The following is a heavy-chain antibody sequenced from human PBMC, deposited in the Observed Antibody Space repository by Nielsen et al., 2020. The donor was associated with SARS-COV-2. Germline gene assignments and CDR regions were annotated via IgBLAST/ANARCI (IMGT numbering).Heavy chain of an antibody. Sequence: GGSLRLSCAASGFTFGDYAMHWVRQAPGKGLEWVSGISWNSGSIGYADSVKGRFTISRDNAKNSLYLQMNSLRAEDTALYYCAKGYYDILTGYFRPHYFDYWGQGTLVTVSS. CDR3: AKGYYDILTGYFRPHYFDY. CDR1: GFTFGDYA. J-gene: IGHJ4*02. CDR2: ISWNSGSI. D-gene: IGHD3-9*01. V-gene: IGHV3-9*01.